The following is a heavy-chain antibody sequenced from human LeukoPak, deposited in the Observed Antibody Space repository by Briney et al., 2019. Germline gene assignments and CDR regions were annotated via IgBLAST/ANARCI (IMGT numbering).Heavy chain of an antibody. D-gene: IGHD3-10*01. CDR2: IYSSGST. CDR1: GGSISSYY. J-gene: IGHJ4*02. Sequence: SETLSLTCTVSGGSISSYYWSWVRQPPGKGLEWIGYIYSSGSTNYDPSLKRRVTISVDTSKNQFSLKLTSVTAADTAVYYCARTYYFGSGSYHFDYWGQGTLVTVSS. V-gene: IGHV4-59*08. CDR3: ARTYYFGSGSYHFDY.